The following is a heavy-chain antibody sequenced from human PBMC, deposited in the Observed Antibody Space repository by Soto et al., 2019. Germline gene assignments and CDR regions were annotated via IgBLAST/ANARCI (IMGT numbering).Heavy chain of an antibody. CDR2: ISWNGDAT. V-gene: IGHV3-9*01. CDR3: ANLPLYGSGFDC. J-gene: IGHJ4*02. D-gene: IGHD3-10*01. CDR1: GFTFDDYA. Sequence: EVQLVESGGGLVQPGGSLRLSCAASGFTFDDYAIHWVRQIPGKGLEWVSGISWNGDATGYADSVKGRFTISRDNAKNSLYLQMDSLKSEDTAMYYCANLPLYGSGFDCCDQGTLVTVSS.